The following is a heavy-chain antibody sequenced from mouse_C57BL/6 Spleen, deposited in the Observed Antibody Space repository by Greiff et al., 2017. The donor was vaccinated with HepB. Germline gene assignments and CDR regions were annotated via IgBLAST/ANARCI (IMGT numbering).Heavy chain of an antibody. CDR2: INPSSGYT. V-gene: IGHV1-4*01. CDR3: ARRGGYDGYALDY. J-gene: IGHJ4*01. CDR1: GYTFTSYT. D-gene: IGHD2-2*01. Sequence: VQLQQSGAELARPGASVKMSCKASGYTFTSYTMHWVKQRPGQGLEWIGYINPSSGYTKYNQKFKDKATLTADKSSSTAYMQLSSLTSEDSAVYYCARRGGYDGYALDYGAQGTSVPVSS.